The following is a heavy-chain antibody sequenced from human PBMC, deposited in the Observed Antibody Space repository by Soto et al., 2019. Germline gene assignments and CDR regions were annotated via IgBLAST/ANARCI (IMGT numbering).Heavy chain of an antibody. CDR1: GFTFSTYA. Sequence: EVQLLESGGGLVQPGGSLRLSCAASGFTFSTYAMSWVRQAPGKGLEWVSAISGSGGSTEYADSVKGRFTISRDNSKNTLYLQVSSLRAEDTAVYYCAKAGQQQLLRGRSMDVWGQGTTVTVSS. CDR2: ISGSGGST. CDR3: AKAGQQQLLRGRSMDV. J-gene: IGHJ6*02. D-gene: IGHD6-13*01. V-gene: IGHV3-23*01.